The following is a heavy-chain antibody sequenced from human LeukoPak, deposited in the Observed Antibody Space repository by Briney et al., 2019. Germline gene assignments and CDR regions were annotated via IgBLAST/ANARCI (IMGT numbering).Heavy chain of an antibody. CDR2: ISGSSTTT. D-gene: IGHD2-15*01. CDR1: GFSFSSYS. V-gene: IGHV3-48*04. J-gene: IGHJ4*02. CDR3: ARDCSGSGGSCSSTDY. Sequence: GGSLRLSCAASGFSFSSYSMNWVRQAPGKGLEWVSYISGSSTTTYYADSAKGRFTISRDNAKNSLYLQMNSLRAEDTAVYYCARDCSGSGGSCSSTDYWGQGTLVTVSS.